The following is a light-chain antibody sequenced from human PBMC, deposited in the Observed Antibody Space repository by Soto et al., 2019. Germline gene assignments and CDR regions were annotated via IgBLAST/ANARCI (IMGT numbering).Light chain of an antibody. CDR1: SGHSRYA. J-gene: IGLJ3*02. CDR2: LNSDGSH. V-gene: IGLV4-69*01. Sequence: QLVLTQSPSASASLGASVKLTCTLSSGHSRYAIAWHQQQPEKGPRYLMKLNSDGSHSKGDGIPDRFSGSSSGAERYLTISSLQSEDEADYYCQTWGTGMGVFGGGTKLTVL. CDR3: QTWGTGMGV.